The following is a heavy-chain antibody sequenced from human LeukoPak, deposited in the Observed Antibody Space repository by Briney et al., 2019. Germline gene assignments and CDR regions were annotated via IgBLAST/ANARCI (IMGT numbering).Heavy chain of an antibody. Sequence: PSETLSLTCTVSGGSISRSDYYWGWVRQPPGKGLEWIGEVSLSGLTNYNPSLSSRVIMALDTSKNHLSLHLTSVTAADTAVYYCSRENGAFSPFGYWGQGYLVTVLS. CDR3: SRENGAFSPFGY. D-gene: IGHD2-8*01. CDR1: GGSISRSDYY. V-gene: IGHV4-39*07. J-gene: IGHJ4*02. CDR2: VSLSGLT.